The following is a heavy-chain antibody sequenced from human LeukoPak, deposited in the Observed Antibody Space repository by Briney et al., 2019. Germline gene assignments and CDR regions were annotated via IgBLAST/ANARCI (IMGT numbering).Heavy chain of an antibody. CDR3: ARDKMVRGVIGAAMDL. CDR1: GFTFSSYA. CDR2: ISSSSSYI. D-gene: IGHD3-10*01. J-gene: IGHJ2*01. V-gene: IGHV3-21*01. Sequence: GGSLRLSCAASGFTFSSYAMSWVRQAPGKGLELVSSISSSSSYIYYADSVKGRFTISRDNAKNSLYLQMNSLRAEDTAVYYCARDKMVRGVIGAAMDLWGRGTLVTVSS.